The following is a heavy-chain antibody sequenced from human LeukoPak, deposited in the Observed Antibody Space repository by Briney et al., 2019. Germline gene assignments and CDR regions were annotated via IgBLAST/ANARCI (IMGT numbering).Heavy chain of an antibody. Sequence: SQTLSLTCTVSGGSISSGSYYWSWIRQPAGKGLEWIGQIYTSGSTSYNPSLKSRVTISVDTSKNQFSLKLSSVTAADTAVYYCARSDDYYDSSGYYYFDYWGQGTLVTVSS. CDR1: GGSISSGSYY. D-gene: IGHD3-22*01. J-gene: IGHJ4*02. CDR3: ARSDDYYDSSGYYYFDY. V-gene: IGHV4-61*09. CDR2: IYTSGST.